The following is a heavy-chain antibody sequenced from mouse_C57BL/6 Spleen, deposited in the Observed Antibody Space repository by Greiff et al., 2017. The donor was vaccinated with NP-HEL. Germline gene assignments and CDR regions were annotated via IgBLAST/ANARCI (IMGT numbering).Heavy chain of an antibody. J-gene: IGHJ1*03. CDR1: GYSFTGYY. Sequence: EVQLQQSGPELVKPGASVKISCKASGYSFTGYYMNWVKQSPEKSLEWIGEINPSTGGTTYNQKFKAKATLTVDKSSSTAYMQLKSLTSEDSAVYYCARRYYGPWYFDVWGTGTTVTVSS. CDR3: ARRYYGPWYFDV. CDR2: INPSTGGT. V-gene: IGHV1-42*01. D-gene: IGHD1-1*01.